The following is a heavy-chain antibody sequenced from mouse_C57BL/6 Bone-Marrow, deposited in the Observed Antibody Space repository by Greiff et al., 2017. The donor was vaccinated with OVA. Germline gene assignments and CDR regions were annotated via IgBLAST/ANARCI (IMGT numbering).Heavy chain of an antibody. CDR3: ASLVTGNY. V-gene: IGHV1-19*01. CDR2: INPYNGGT. D-gene: IGHD2-2*01. Sequence: VQLKESGPVLVKPGASVKMSCKASGYTFTDYYMNWVKQSHGKSLEWIGVINPYNGGTSYNQKFKGKATLTVDKSSSTAYMQLSSLTSEDSAVYYCASLVTGNYWGQGTTLTVSS. J-gene: IGHJ2*01. CDR1: GYTFTDYY.